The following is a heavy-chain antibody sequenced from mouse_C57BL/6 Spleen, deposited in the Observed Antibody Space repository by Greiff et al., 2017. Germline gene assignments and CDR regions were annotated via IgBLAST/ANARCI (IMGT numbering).Heavy chain of an antibody. CDR1: GYTFTSYW. J-gene: IGHJ2*01. Sequence: VQLQPPGAELVRPGSSVKLSCKASGYTFTSYWMDWVKQRPGQGLEWIGNIYPSDSETHYNQKFKDKATLTVDKSSSTAYMQLSSLTSEDSAVYCCARGGGTFDYWGQGTTLTVSS. CDR2: IYPSDSET. D-gene: IGHD4-1*01. CDR3: ARGGGTFDY. V-gene: IGHV1-61*01.